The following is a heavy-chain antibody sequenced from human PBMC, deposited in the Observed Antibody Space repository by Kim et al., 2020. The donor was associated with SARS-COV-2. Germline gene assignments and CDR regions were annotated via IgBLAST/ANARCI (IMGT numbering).Heavy chain of an antibody. D-gene: IGHD4-17*01. V-gene: IGHV3-33*01. CDR2: IWFDGTTK. J-gene: IGHJ4*02. CDR1: GFSFSDYG. CDR3: TREKDYGGNLDY. Sequence: GGSLRLSCAASGFSFSDYGMHWVRQAPGKGLEWVASIWFDGTTKYYADSLKDRFTISTDNSKNTLYVQMNSLRAEDTAVYYCTREKDYGGNLDYWGQGT.